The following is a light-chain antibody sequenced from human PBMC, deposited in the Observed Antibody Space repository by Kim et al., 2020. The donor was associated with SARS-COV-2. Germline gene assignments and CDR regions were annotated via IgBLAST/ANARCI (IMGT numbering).Light chain of an antibody. CDR2: RDN. CDR1: NIGTTN. CDR3: QVWDSNSA. J-gene: IGLJ2*01. Sequence: VSVALGQTARITGGGNNIGTTNVHWYQQRPGQAPVLVIYRDNNWPSGIPERFSGSKSGNMATLTISRAQAGDEADYYCQVWDSNSAFGGGTQLTVL. V-gene: IGLV3-9*01.